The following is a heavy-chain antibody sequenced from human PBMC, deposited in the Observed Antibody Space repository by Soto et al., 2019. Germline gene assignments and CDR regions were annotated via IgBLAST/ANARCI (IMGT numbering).Heavy chain of an antibody. V-gene: IGHV3-23*01. Sequence: EVQLLESGGGLVQPGGSLRLSCAASGFTFSSYAMRWVRQAPVKGLEWVSAISGSGGSTYYADSVKGRFTISRDSSKNTLYMQMNSLRAEDTAVYYCARRSSGSYYDYWGQGTLVTVSS. J-gene: IGHJ4*02. CDR3: ARRSSGSYYDY. D-gene: IGHD1-26*01. CDR1: GFTFSSYA. CDR2: ISGSGGST.